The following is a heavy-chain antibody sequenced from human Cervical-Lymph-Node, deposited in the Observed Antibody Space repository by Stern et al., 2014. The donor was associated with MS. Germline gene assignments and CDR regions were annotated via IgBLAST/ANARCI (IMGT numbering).Heavy chain of an antibody. CDR2: VVVGSGST. CDR3: AARPPFPSPDYYGFDV. J-gene: IGHJ6*02. V-gene: IGHV1-58*02. Sequence: QMQLVQSGPEVKKPGTSVKVSCKASGFNFSNSAMQWVRQARGQRLDWIGWVVVGSGSTTYAPKFQERLTITRDMSTSTAFMELSSLRSEDTAVYFCAARPPFPSPDYYGFDVWGQGTTVTVSS. CDR1: GFNFSNSA. D-gene: IGHD2-2*01.